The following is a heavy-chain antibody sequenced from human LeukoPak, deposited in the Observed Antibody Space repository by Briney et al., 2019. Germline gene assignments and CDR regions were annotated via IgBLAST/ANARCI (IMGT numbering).Heavy chain of an antibody. Sequence: GSPRLSCAASGFTFDDYTMHWVRQAPGKGLEWVSLISWDGGSTYYADSVKGRFTISRDNSKNSLYLQMNSLRTEDTALYYCAKAGYCSSTSCFTYYYYYMDVWGKGTTVTVSS. V-gene: IGHV3-43*01. CDR1: GFTFDDYT. D-gene: IGHD2-2*01. CDR3: AKAGYCSSTSCFTYYYYYMDV. CDR2: ISWDGGST. J-gene: IGHJ6*03.